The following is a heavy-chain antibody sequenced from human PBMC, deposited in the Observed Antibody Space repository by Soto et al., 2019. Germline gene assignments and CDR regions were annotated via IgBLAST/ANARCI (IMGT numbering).Heavy chain of an antibody. CDR2: ISYHGRDE. CDR1: GFSLSNYG. J-gene: IGHJ4*02. Sequence: QVQLVESGGGVVQPGRSLRLSCAASGFSLSNYGMHWVRQAPGKGLEWVAVISYHGRDEYYADSVKGRFTISRDTSKNTLYLQMNTLRPEDTAVYYCVKDHLMNTVTTEGYWGQGTLVTVSS. D-gene: IGHD4-17*01. CDR3: VKDHLMNTVTTEGY. V-gene: IGHV3-30*18.